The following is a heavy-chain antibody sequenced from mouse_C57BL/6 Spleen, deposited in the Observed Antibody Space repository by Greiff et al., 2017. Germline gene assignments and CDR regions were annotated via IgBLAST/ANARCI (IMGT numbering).Heavy chain of an antibody. CDR1: GFTFTDYY. CDR2: IRNKANGYTT. D-gene: IGHD2-1*01. V-gene: IGHV7-3*01. Sequence: EVNVVESGGGLVQPGGSLSLSCAASGFTFTDYYMSWVRQPPGKALEWLGFIRNKANGYTTEYSASVKGRFTISRDNSQSILYLQMNALRAEDSATYYCARWGNYPTDWYFDVWGTGTTVTVSS. CDR3: ARWGNYPTDWYFDV. J-gene: IGHJ1*03.